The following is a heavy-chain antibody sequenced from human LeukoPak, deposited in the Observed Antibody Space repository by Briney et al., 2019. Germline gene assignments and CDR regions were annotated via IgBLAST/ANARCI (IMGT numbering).Heavy chain of an antibody. D-gene: IGHD3-22*01. CDR3: ARRRYYDGSGYLE. Sequence: DPSETLSLTCSVSGDSVSRSGSYWDWIRQPPGKGLEWIGTIYYSGRTYYSPSLKSRVTMSVDPSNNQFSLKLRSVTAADTALYYCARRRYYDGSGYLEWGQGTLLSVSS. CDR2: IYYSGRT. CDR1: GDSVSRSGSY. J-gene: IGHJ1*01. V-gene: IGHV4-39*01.